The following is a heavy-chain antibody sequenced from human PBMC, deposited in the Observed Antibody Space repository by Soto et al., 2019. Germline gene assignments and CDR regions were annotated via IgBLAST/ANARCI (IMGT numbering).Heavy chain of an antibody. CDR1: GYTFTNNW. CDR3: ARKPAGHFDY. CDR2: IFPGDSNT. D-gene: IGHD2-15*01. Sequence: RGESLKISCKVSGYTFTNNWIGWVRHTPGKGLEWMGIIFPGDSNTRYSPSFQGQVTISVDKSISTAYLQWNTLKASDTAIYYCARKPAGHFDYWGQGTQVTVSS. V-gene: IGHV5-51*01. J-gene: IGHJ4*02.